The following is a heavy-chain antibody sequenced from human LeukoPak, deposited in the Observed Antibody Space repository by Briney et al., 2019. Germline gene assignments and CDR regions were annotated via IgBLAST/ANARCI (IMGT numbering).Heavy chain of an antibody. CDR1: GFTFSSYE. CDR2: ISSSGSTI. J-gene: IGHJ4*02. Sequence: GGSLRLSCAASGFTFSSYEMNWVRQAPGKGLEWVSYISSSGSTIYYADSVKGRFTISRDNAKNSLYVQMNSLRAEDTAVYYCAREGFTLDYWGQGTLVTVSS. CDR3: AREGFTLDY. V-gene: IGHV3-48*03.